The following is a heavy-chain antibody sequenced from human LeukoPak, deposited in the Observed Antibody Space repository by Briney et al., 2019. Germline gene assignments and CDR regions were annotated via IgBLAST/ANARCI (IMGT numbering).Heavy chain of an antibody. Sequence: SETLPLTCTVSGGSISSSSYYWGWIRQPPGKGLEWIGSIYYSGSTYYNPSLKSRVTISVDTSKNQFSLKLSSVTAADTAVYYCARVATISLEYWGQGTLVTVSS. D-gene: IGHD5-12*01. CDR1: GGSISSSSYY. CDR3: ARVATISLEY. CDR2: IYYSGST. V-gene: IGHV4-39*01. J-gene: IGHJ4*02.